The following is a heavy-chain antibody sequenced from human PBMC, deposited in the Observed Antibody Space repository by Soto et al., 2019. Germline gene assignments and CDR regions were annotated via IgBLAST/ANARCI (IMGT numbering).Heavy chain of an antibody. CDR1: GFTFSSYG. CDR2: ISYDGSNK. V-gene: IGHV3-30*18. Sequence: PGGSLRLSCAASGFTFSSYGMHWVRQAPGKGLEWVAVISYDGSNKYYADSVKGRFTISRDNSKNTLYLQMNSLRAEDTAVYYCAKDLYNWNDGXDYWGQGTLVTVSS. CDR3: AKDLYNWNDGXDY. J-gene: IGHJ4*02. D-gene: IGHD1-20*01.